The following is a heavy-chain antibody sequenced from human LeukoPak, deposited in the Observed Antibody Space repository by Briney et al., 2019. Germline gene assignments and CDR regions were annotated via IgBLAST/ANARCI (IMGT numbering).Heavy chain of an antibody. V-gene: IGHV3-30*02. D-gene: IGHD2-2*01. CDR2: IWYGGSNK. CDR1: GFTFSSYS. Sequence: GGSLRLSCEASGFTFSSYSMNWVRQAPGKGLEWVAVIWYGGSNKYYADSVKGRFTISRDNSKNTLYLQMNSLRAEDTAVYYCAKDKFAYCSSTSCYDDYWGQGTLVTVSS. CDR3: AKDKFAYCSSTSCYDDY. J-gene: IGHJ4*02.